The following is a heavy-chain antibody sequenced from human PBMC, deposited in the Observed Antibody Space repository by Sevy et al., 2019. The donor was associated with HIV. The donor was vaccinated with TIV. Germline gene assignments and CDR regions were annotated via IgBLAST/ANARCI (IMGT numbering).Heavy chain of an antibody. V-gene: IGHV4-30-2*01. CDR2: IYHSGNT. D-gene: IGHD4-17*01. J-gene: IGHJ3*02. Sequence: SETLSLTCTVSGGSISSGSYSWNWIRQPPGKGLEWVGYIYHSGNTYYNPSLKRRRTISVDRSKNQFSLKLSSVTAAETAMYYCARDGGTLTTPGAFDIWGQGTMVTVSS. CDR1: GGSISSGSYS. CDR3: ARDGGTLTTPGAFDI.